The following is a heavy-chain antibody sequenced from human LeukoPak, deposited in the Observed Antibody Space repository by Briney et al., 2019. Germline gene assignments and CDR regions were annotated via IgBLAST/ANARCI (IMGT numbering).Heavy chain of an antibody. D-gene: IGHD3-16*02. CDR1: GGSFSDYY. Sequence: SETLSLTCAVYGGSFSDYYWTWIRQPPGKGLEWIGEIYHSGSTNYNPSLKSRVTISVDTSKNQFSLKLYSVTAADTAVYYCARAIMITFGGVIVPPNWFDPWGQGTLVTVSS. CDR3: ARAIMITFGGVIVPPNWFDP. CDR2: IYHSGST. J-gene: IGHJ5*02. V-gene: IGHV4-34*01.